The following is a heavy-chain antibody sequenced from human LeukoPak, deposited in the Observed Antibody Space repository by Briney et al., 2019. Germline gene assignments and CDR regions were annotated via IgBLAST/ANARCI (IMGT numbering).Heavy chain of an antibody. J-gene: IGHJ3*02. CDR3: ARSIAARHRAFDI. Sequence: SVEVSCKASGGTFSSYAISWVRQAPGQGLEWMGRIIPILGIANYTQKFQGRVTITADKSTSTAYMELSSLRSEDTAVYYCARSIAARHRAFDIWGQGTMVTVSS. D-gene: IGHD6-6*01. V-gene: IGHV1-69*04. CDR2: IIPILGIA. CDR1: GGTFSSYA.